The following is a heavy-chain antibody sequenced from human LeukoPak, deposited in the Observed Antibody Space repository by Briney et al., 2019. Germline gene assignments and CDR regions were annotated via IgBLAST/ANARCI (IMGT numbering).Heavy chain of an antibody. V-gene: IGHV3-23*01. CDR2: ISESGGTT. CDR3: AKGGVNPVTAGDY. J-gene: IGHJ4*02. D-gene: IGHD2-21*02. Sequence: PGRSLRLSCAASGFTFSSYAMSWVRQAPGKGLECVSGISESGGTTYYVDSVKGRFTISRDNSKNTVYLQMNSLRGDDTAIYYCAKGGVNPVTAGDYWGQGTLVTVSS. CDR1: GFTFSSYA.